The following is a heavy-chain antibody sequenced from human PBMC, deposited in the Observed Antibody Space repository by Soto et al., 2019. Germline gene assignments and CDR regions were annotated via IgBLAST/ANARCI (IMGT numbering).Heavy chain of an antibody. D-gene: IGHD4-17*01. Sequence: GGSLRLSCAASGFTFSSYAMSWVRQTPGKGLVWVSHINSDGSSTSYADSVNGRFTISRDNAKNTLYLQMNSLRAEDTAVYYCARGLRWGLFDYWGPGTLVTVSS. CDR1: GFTFSSYA. CDR2: INSDGSST. CDR3: ARGLRWGLFDY. V-gene: IGHV3-74*01. J-gene: IGHJ4*02.